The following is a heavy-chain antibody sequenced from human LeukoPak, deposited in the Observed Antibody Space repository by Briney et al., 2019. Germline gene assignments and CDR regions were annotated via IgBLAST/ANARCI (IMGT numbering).Heavy chain of an antibody. V-gene: IGHV4-39*07. D-gene: IGHD3-22*01. CDR1: GGSISSSSYY. CDR2: IYYSGST. J-gene: IGHJ4*02. Sequence: SETLSLTCTVSGGSISSSSYYWGWIRQPPGKGLEWIGSIYYSGSTYYNPSLKSRVTMSVDTSKNQFSLKLSSVTAADMAVYYCARGSGYYGEDFEYWGQGTLVTVSS. CDR3: ARGSGYYGEDFEY.